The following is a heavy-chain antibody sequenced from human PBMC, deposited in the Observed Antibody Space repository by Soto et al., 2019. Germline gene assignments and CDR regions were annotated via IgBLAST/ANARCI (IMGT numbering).Heavy chain of an antibody. CDR3: AKEGPPLYYYYGMDV. V-gene: IGHV3-23*01. CDR1: GFTFRSYA. CDR2: ISGSGGST. Sequence: LRLSCAASGFTFRSYAMSWVRQAPGKGLEWVSAISGSGGSTYYADSVKGRFTISRDNSKNTLYLQMNGLRAEDTAVYYCAKEGPPLYYYYGMDVWGQGATVTVSS. J-gene: IGHJ6*02.